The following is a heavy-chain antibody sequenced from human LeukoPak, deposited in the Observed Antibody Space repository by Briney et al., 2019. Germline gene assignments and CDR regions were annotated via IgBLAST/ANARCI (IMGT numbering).Heavy chain of an antibody. CDR2: IYYSGNT. D-gene: IGHD3-22*01. Sequence: SETLSLTCTVSGGSISSSSYYWGWIRQPPGKGLEWIGSIYYSGNTYYYPSLKSRVSISVDTSKNQFSLKLSSVTAADTAVYYCARVHPRYYYDSSGSRKDFDYWGQGTLVTVSS. J-gene: IGHJ4*02. CDR1: GGSISSSSYY. CDR3: ARVHPRYYYDSSGSRKDFDY. V-gene: IGHV4-39*07.